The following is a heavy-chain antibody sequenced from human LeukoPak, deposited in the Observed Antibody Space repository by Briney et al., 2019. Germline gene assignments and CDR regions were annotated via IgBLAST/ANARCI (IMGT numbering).Heavy chain of an antibody. J-gene: IGHJ4*02. CDR3: ARSWFSTGPADY. CDR1: GDSISSSSYY. V-gene: IGHV4-39*01. Sequence: SETLSLTCTVSGDSISSSSYYWGWIRQPPGKGLEWIGSIFHSGSTYYNPSLKSRVTISVDTSKNQFSLKLTSVTAADTAVYYCARSWFSTGPADYWGQRTLVTVSS. CDR2: IFHSGST. D-gene: IGHD6-13*01.